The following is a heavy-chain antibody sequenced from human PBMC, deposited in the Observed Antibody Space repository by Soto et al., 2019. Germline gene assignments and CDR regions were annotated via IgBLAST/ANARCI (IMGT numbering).Heavy chain of an antibody. Sequence: SETLSLTCTVSGGSISSYYWSWIRQPPGKGLEWIGYIYYSGSTNYNPSLKSRVTISVDTSKNQFSLKLSSVTAADTAVYYCARELDGYNYPSRAFDIWGQGTMVTVSS. D-gene: IGHD5-12*01. CDR2: IYYSGST. CDR3: ARELDGYNYPSRAFDI. J-gene: IGHJ3*02. V-gene: IGHV4-59*01. CDR1: GGSISSYY.